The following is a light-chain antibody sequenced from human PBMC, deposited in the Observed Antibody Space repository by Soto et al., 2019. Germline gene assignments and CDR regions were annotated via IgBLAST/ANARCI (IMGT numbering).Light chain of an antibody. CDR3: QQYNSFSWT. J-gene: IGKJ1*01. CDR1: HSISSW. V-gene: IGKV1-5*01. CDR2: DAS. Sequence: DIPMTQSPSTLSASVGDRVTITCRASHSISSWLAWYQQKPGKAPKSLIYDASILESGVPSRFSGSGSGTEFTLTISSLQPDDLGTYYCQQYNSFSWTFGQGTKVEI.